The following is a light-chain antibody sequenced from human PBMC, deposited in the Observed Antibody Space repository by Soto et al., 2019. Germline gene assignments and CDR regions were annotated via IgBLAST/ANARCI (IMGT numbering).Light chain of an antibody. CDR1: QSISIW. Sequence: DIHMTQSPSTLSASVGDRVTITCRASQSISIWLAWYQQKPGKAPNLLIYKTSSLETGVPSGFSGSGSGTEFTLTISSLQPDDFATYYCQHWHDYSWTFGQGTKVEVK. CDR2: KTS. CDR3: QHWHDYSWT. J-gene: IGKJ1*01. V-gene: IGKV1-5*03.